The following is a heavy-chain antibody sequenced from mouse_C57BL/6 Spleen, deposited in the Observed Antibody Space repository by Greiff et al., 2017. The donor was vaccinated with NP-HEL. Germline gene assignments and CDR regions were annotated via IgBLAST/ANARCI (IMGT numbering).Heavy chain of an antibody. D-gene: IGHD1-1*01. CDR3: ARYYRGAMDY. CDR2: IDPSDSYT. Sequence: SCKASGYTFTSYWMHWVKQRPGQGLEWIGEIDPSDSYTNYNQKFKGKSTLTVDKSSSTAYMQLSSLTSEDSAVYYCARYYRGAMDYWGQGTSVTVSS. CDR1: GYTFTSYW. V-gene: IGHV1-69*01. J-gene: IGHJ4*01.